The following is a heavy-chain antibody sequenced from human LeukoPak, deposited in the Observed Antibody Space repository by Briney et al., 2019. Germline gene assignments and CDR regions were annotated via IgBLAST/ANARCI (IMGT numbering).Heavy chain of an antibody. D-gene: IGHD2-2*01. CDR2: ISYDGSNK. CDR1: GFTFSIYG. J-gene: IGHJ4*02. V-gene: IGHV3-30*18. Sequence: GGSLRLSCAASGFTFSIYGMHWVRQAPGKGLEWVAVISYDGSNKYYADSVKGRFTISRDNYKNTLYLQMNSLRAEDTAVYYCAKGGRRYCSSTSCYAPVDYWGQGTLVTVSS. CDR3: AKGGRRYCSSTSCYAPVDY.